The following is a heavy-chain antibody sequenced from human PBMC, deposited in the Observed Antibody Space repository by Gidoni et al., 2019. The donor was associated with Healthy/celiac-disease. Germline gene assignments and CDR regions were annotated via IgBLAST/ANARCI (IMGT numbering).Heavy chain of an antibody. Sequence: QLQLQESGPGLVKPSETLSLTCTVSAGSISSSSYYWGWIRQPPGKGLEWIGSIYYSGSTYYNPSLKSRVTISVDTSKNQFSLKLSSVTAADTAVYYCARPKRSYDILTGYSGALDVWGQGTTVTVSS. V-gene: IGHV4-39*01. CDR3: ARPKRSYDILTGYSGALDV. J-gene: IGHJ6*02. CDR1: AGSISSSSYY. CDR2: IYYSGST. D-gene: IGHD3-9*01.